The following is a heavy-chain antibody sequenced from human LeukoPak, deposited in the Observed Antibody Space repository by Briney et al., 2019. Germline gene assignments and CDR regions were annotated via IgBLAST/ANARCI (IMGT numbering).Heavy chain of an antibody. Sequence: PGGSLRLSCAASGFTFSSYAMSWVRQAPGKGLEWVSAISGSGGSTYYADSVKGRFTISRDNSKNTLYLQMNSLRAEDTAVYYCARSLLVSEWWLSNLAVNWFDPWGQGTLVTVSS. V-gene: IGHV3-23*01. CDR3: ARSLLVSEWWLSNLAVNWFDP. D-gene: IGHD2-15*01. CDR2: ISGSGGST. J-gene: IGHJ5*02. CDR1: GFTFSSYA.